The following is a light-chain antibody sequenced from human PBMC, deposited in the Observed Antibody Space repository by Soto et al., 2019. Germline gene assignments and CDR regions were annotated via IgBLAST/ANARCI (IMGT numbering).Light chain of an antibody. V-gene: IGLV1-44*01. Sequence: QSVLTQPPSASGTPGQRVTISCSGGSSNIGSNTVNWYRQFPGTAPKVLIYSNSQRPSGVPDRFSGSRSGTSASLAISGLQSEDEAHYYCAAWDGSLNGVLFGGGTKLTVL. CDR1: SSNIGSNT. CDR3: AAWDGSLNGVL. CDR2: SNS. J-gene: IGLJ2*01.